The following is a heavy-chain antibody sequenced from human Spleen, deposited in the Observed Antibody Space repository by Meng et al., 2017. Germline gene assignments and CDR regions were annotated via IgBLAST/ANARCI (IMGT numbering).Heavy chain of an antibody. D-gene: IGHD3-3*01. Sequence: GESLKISCAASGFTFSSYAINWVRQAPGKGLEWVSYIGGSGGSTYYADSVKGRFTISRDNSKNTLYLQINSLRAEDTAVYFCARDGPHYDVDYWGQGTLVTVSS. CDR3: ARDGPHYDVDY. J-gene: IGHJ4*02. V-gene: IGHV3-23*01. CDR1: GFTFSSYA. CDR2: IGGSGGST.